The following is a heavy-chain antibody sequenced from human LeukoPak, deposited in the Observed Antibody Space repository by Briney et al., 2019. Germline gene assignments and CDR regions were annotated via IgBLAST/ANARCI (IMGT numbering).Heavy chain of an antibody. J-gene: IGHJ4*02. V-gene: IGHV1-18*01. Sequence: ASVKVSCTASGYTFTTSGISWVRQAPGQGLEWLGWISAYNGQTNYAQRVQGRVTMTTDTSTKTAYMELRSLGSDDTAVYYCARVGGSYYSDFDYWGQGTLVTVSS. D-gene: IGHD1-26*01. CDR1: GYTFTTSG. CDR2: ISAYNGQT. CDR3: ARVGGSYYSDFDY.